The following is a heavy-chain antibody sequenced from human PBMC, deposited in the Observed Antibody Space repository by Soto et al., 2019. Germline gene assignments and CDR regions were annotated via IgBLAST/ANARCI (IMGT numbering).Heavy chain of an antibody. CDR2: IYYSGST. V-gene: IGHV4-30-4*01. CDR1: GGSISSGDYY. D-gene: IGHD2-2*01. CDR3: ARGGEASEDSTKETNWFDP. Sequence: SETLSLTCTVSGGSISSGDYYWIWIRQPPGKGLEWIGYIYYSGSTYYNPSLKSRVTISVDTSKNQFSLKLSSVTAADTAVYYCARGGEASEDSTKETNWFDPWGQGTLVTVSS. J-gene: IGHJ5*02.